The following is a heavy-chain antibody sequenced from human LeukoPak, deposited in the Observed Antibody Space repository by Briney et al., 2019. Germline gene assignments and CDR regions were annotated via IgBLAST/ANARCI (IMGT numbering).Heavy chain of an antibody. CDR2: IIPIFGTA. CDR3: ARGWLAETTVVTPYNY. V-gene: IGHV1-69*01. D-gene: IGHD4-23*01. J-gene: IGHJ4*02. Sequence: SVKVSCKASGGTFSSYAISWVRQAPGQGLEWMGGIIPIFGTANYAQKFQGRVTITADESTSTAYMELSSLRSDDTAVYYCARGWLAETTVVTPYNYWGQGTLVTVSS. CDR1: GGTFSSYA.